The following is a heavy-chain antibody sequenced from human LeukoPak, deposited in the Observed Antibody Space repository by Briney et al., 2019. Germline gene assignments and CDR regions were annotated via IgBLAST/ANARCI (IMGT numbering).Heavy chain of an antibody. V-gene: IGHV4-59*01. CDR1: GGSFSGYY. D-gene: IGHD1-26*01. CDR3: ARGIETSKRRGYDY. J-gene: IGHJ4*02. Sequence: SETLSLTCAVYGGSFSGYYWSWIRQPPGKGLEWIEHIYYSGTTNYNPSLKSRVTISVDTSKNQFSLKLSSVTAADTAVYYCARGIETSKRRGYDYWGQGTLVTVSS. CDR2: IYYSGTT.